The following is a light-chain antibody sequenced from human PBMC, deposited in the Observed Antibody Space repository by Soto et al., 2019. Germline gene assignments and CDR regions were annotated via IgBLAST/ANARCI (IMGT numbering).Light chain of an antibody. CDR1: QSISTY. Sequence: IQMTQSPSSLSASVGDRVTITCRASQSISTYLNWYQQKPGKAPQLLIYGASSLQSGVPSRFSGSGSETDFTLTINNLQPDDFATYYCQQSYSTLSITFGQGTRLEIK. J-gene: IGKJ5*01. V-gene: IGKV1-39*01. CDR2: GAS. CDR3: QQSYSTLSIT.